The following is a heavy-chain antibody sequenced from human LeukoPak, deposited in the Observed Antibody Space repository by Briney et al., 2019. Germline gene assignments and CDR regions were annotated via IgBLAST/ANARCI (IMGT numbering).Heavy chain of an antibody. CDR1: DDSISSRSYY. CDR2: ISYSGNT. J-gene: IGHJ5*02. Sequence: SETLSLTCTVSDDSISSRSYYWGWIRRPPGKGLEWIGSISYSGNTYYSPSLKSRVTISVDTSKSQFSLKLSSVTAADTAVYYCAREVVPAAIGWFDPWGQGTLVTVSS. CDR3: AREVVPAAIGWFDP. V-gene: IGHV4-39*07. D-gene: IGHD2-2*01.